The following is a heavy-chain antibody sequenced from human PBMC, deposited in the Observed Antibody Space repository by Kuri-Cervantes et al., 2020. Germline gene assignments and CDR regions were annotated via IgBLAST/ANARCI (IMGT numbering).Heavy chain of an antibody. Sequence: LRLSCTVSGGSISSGSYYWSWIRQPAGKGLEWIGRIYTSGSTNYNPSLKSRVTISVDTSKNQFSLKLSSVTAADTAVYYCARMYGDYLFDYWGQGTLVTVSS. CDR2: IYTSGST. J-gene: IGHJ4*02. V-gene: IGHV4-61*02. D-gene: IGHD4-17*01. CDR3: ARMYGDYLFDY. CDR1: GGSISSGSYY.